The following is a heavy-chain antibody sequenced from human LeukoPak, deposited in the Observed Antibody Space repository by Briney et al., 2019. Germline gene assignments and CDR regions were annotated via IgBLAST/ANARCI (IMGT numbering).Heavy chain of an antibody. J-gene: IGHJ4*02. CDR2: IYDSGTT. V-gene: IGHV4-59*08. CDR1: RGSISNYY. CDR3: ARSRYSSGSYYFDY. D-gene: IGHD6-19*01. Sequence: SETLSLTCTVSRGSISNYYWSWIRQPPGKGLEWIGFIYDSGTTNYNPSLRSRVTVSVGTSKNQFSLKLTSVTAADTAVYYCARSRYSSGSYYFDYWGQGTLVTVSS.